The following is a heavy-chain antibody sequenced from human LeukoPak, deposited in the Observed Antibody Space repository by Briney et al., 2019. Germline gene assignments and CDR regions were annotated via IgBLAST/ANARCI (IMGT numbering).Heavy chain of an antibody. D-gene: IGHD5-12*01. CDR1: GGSISSGGYY. Sequence: SETLSLTCTVSGGSISSGGYYWSWIRQHPGKGLEWIGYIYYSGSTHYNPSLKSRVTISVDTSKIQFSLKLSSVTAADTAVYYCARDGRGYGLYDYWGQGTLVTVSS. J-gene: IGHJ4*02. V-gene: IGHV4-31*03. CDR2: IYYSGST. CDR3: ARDGRGYGLYDY.